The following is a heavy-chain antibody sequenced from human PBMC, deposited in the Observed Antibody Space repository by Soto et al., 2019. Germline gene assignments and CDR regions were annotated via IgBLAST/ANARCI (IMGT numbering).Heavy chain of an antibody. J-gene: IGHJ4*02. CDR2: INHSGST. V-gene: IGHV4-34*01. CDR3: ARGQRYSYGYIGVLGY. Sequence: SETLSLTCAVYGGSFSGYYWSWIRQPPGKGLEWIGEINHSGSTNYNPSLKSRVTISVDTSKNQFSLKLSSVTAADTAVYYCARGQRYSYGYIGVLGYWGQGTLVTVSS. D-gene: IGHD5-18*01. CDR1: GGSFSGYY.